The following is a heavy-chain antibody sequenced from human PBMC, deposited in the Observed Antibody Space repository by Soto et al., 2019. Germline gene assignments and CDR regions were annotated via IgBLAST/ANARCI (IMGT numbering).Heavy chain of an antibody. V-gene: IGHV3-72*01. D-gene: IGHD2-2*01. J-gene: IGHJ3*02. Sequence: GGSLRLSCAASGFTFSDHYMDWVRQAPGKGLEWVGRTRNKANSYTTEYAASVKGRFTISRDDSKNSLYLQMNSLKTEDTAVYYCARGGPTTRVNDAFDIWGQGTMVTVSS. CDR1: GFTFSDHY. CDR2: TRNKANSYTT. CDR3: ARGGPTTRVNDAFDI.